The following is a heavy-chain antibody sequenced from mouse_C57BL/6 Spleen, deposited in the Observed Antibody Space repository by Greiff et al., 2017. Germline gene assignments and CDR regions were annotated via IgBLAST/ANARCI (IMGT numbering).Heavy chain of an antibody. Sequence: DVQLQESGPGLVKPSQSLSLTCSVTGYSITSGYYWNWIRQFPGNKLEWLGYISYDGSNNYNQSLKNRISITRDTSKNQFFLKLNSVTTEDTATYYCARGGPLDISGQGFAYWGQGTLVTVSA. CDR3: ARGGPLDISGQGFAY. V-gene: IGHV3-6*01. CDR2: ISYDGSN. D-gene: IGHD3-2*02. CDR1: GYSITSGYY. J-gene: IGHJ3*01.